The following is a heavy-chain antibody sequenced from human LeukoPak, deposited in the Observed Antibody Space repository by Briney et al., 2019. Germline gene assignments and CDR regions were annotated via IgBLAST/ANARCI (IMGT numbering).Heavy chain of an antibody. Sequence: ASVKVSCKASGYTFTGYYMHWVRQAPGQGLEWMGWINPNSGGTNYAQKFQGRVTMTRDTSISTAYMELSRLRSDDTAVYYCARGLITMVRGVNWFDPWGQGTLVTVSS. J-gene: IGHJ5*02. CDR1: GYTFTGYY. CDR3: ARGLITMVRGVNWFDP. D-gene: IGHD3-10*01. CDR2: INPNSGGT. V-gene: IGHV1-2*02.